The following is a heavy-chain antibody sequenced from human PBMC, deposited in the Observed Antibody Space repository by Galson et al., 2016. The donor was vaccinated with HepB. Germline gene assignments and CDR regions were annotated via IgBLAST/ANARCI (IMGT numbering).Heavy chain of an antibody. CDR1: GGIFSSYA. CDR3: ARSQIVATFTGFAY. Sequence: SVKVSCKASGGIFSSYAMSWVRQAPGHGLEWMGGIIRMVGTVNYARKFQGRVRISADDPASTVYMELSGLRSDDTAVYYCARSQIVATFTGFAYWGQGTRVTVPP. J-gene: IGHJ4*02. D-gene: IGHD5-12*01. V-gene: IGHV1-69*13. CDR2: IIRMVGTV.